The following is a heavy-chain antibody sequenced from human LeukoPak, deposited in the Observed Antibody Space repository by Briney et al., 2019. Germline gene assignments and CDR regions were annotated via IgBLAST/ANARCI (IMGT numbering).Heavy chain of an antibody. CDR3: ATAAGTEES. V-gene: IGHV1-2*02. Sequence: ASVKVSCKASGYTFTGYYMHWVRQAPGQGLEWMGWINPNSGGTNYAQKFQGRVTMTRDTSISIACMELSRLRSDDTAVYYCATAAGTEESWGQGTLVTVSS. CDR2: INPNSGGT. CDR1: GYTFTGYY. D-gene: IGHD6-13*01. J-gene: IGHJ5*02.